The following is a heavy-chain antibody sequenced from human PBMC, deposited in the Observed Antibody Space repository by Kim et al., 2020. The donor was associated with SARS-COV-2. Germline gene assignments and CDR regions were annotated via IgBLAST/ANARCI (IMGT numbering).Heavy chain of an antibody. D-gene: IGHD4-17*01. CDR3: ARLMRGGGYYGDYVGAFDI. J-gene: IGHJ3*02. CDR2: INPNSGGT. CDR1: GYTFTGYY. V-gene: IGHV1-2*06. Sequence: SVKVSCKASGYTFTGYYMHWVRQAPGQGLEWMGRINPNSGGTNYAQKFQGRVTMTRDTSISTAYMELSRLRSDDTAVYYCARLMRGGGYYGDYVGAFDIWGQGTMVTVSS.